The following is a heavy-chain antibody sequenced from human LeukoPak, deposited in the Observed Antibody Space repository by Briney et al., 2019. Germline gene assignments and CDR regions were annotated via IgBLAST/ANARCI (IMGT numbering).Heavy chain of an antibody. D-gene: IGHD5-18*01. CDR2: ISYDGSNK. V-gene: IGHV3-30*18. CDR3: AKDHLAGYSYGGYYFDY. J-gene: IGHJ4*02. CDR1: GFTFSNYG. Sequence: GRSLRLSCAASGFTFSNYGMHWVRQAPGRGLEWVAVISYDGSNKNYVDSVKGRFTISRDNSKNTLYLQMSSLRGEDTAVYYCAKDHLAGYSYGGYYFDYWGQGTLVTVSS.